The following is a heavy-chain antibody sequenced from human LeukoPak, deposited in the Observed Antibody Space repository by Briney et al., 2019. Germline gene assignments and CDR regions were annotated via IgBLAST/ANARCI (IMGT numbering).Heavy chain of an antibody. CDR2: IAVASGNT. D-gene: IGHD3-22*01. CDR1: GFPFTSSS. Sequence: SVKVSCKASGFPFTSSSMQWVRQARGQRLEWIGWIAVASGNTNYAQKFQGRVTITRDMSTSTAYMELSSLRSEDTAVYYCAAVFGSGYYYYFDYWGRGTLVTVSS. V-gene: IGHV1-58*02. J-gene: IGHJ4*02. CDR3: AAVFGSGYYYYFDY.